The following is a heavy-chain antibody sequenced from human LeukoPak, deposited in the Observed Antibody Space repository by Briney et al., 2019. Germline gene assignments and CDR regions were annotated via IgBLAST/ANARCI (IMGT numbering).Heavy chain of an antibody. V-gene: IGHV4-34*01. D-gene: IGHD2-2*01. Sequence: SETLSLTCAVYGGSFSGYYWSWIRQPPGKGLEWIGEINHSGSTNYNPSLKSRVSISVDTSKNQFSLKLSSVTAADTAVYYCAMVAGLHQLPLDAFDIWGQGTMVTVSS. CDR1: GGSFSGYY. CDR2: INHSGST. J-gene: IGHJ3*02. CDR3: AMVAGLHQLPLDAFDI.